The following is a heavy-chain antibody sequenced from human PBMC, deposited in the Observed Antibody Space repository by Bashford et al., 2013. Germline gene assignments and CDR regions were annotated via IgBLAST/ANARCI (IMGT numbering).Heavy chain of an antibody. D-gene: IGHD6-6*01. CDR3: ATLGGQLVEPYYVLDV. CDR2: ISGYNGYT. CDR1: GYSFSDFG. V-gene: IGHV1-18*01. J-gene: IGHJ6*02. Sequence: ASVKVSCRASGYSFSDFGVTWVRQAPGQGPEWMGWISGYNGYTNYAPKFQDRVTITADESTGTIYMELSGLTSKDTSVYYCATLGGQLVEPYYVLDVWGQGTTVTVSS.